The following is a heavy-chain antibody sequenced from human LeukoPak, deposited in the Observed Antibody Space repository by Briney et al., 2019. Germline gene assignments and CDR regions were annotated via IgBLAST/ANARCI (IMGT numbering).Heavy chain of an antibody. CDR2: INPNSGGT. CDR3: ARSQPLLVVPVAIIDY. V-gene: IGHV1-2*02. CDR1: GYTFTGYY. J-gene: IGHJ4*02. D-gene: IGHD2-2*02. Sequence: GASVKVSCKASGYTFTGYYMHWVRQAPGQGLEWMGWINPNSGGTNYAQKFQGGVTMTRDTSISTAYMELSRLRSDDTAVYYCARSQPLLVVPVAIIDYWGQGTLVTVSS.